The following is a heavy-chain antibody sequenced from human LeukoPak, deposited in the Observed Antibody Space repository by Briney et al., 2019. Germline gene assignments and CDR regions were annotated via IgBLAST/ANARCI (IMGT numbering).Heavy chain of an antibody. D-gene: IGHD3-9*01. CDR1: GLTLSSYW. CDR2: LNGDGSRT. CDR3: ARGFDWDTTMGY. Sequence: GGSLRLFRAASGLTLSSYWMHWVRQAPGKGLVWVSHLNGDGSRTTYADSVKGRYTIFRDNAKNTLYLQMNSLRAEDTAVYYCARGFDWDTTMGYWCQGTLVTVSS. V-gene: IGHV3-74*01. J-gene: IGHJ4*02.